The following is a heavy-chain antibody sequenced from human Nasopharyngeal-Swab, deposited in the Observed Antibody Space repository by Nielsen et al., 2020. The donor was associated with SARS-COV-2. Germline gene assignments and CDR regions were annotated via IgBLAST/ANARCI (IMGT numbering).Heavy chain of an antibody. CDR2: IYHSGST. V-gene: IGHV4-30-2*01. CDR1: GGSISSGGYS. CDR3: ARFDSSGYPDAFDI. J-gene: IGHJ3*02. D-gene: IGHD3-22*01. Sequence: SETLSLTCAVSGGSISSGGYSWSWIRQPPGKGLEWIGYIYHSGSTYYNPSLKSRVTISVDRSKNQFSLKLSSLTAADTAVYYCARFDSSGYPDAFDIWGQGTMVTVSS.